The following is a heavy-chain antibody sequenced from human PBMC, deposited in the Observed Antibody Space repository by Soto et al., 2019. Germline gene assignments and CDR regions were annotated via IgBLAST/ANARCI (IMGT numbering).Heavy chain of an antibody. CDR2: IFYDGST. J-gene: IGHJ5*02. Sequence: SETLSLTCTVSGGSINSGDYYWSWIRQPPGKVLEWIGYIFYDGSTYYSPSLKSRVSISLDTSKNQISLNLRSVTAADTAVYYCARDWVHERWLDPWGQGTLVTVSS. V-gene: IGHV4-30-4*01. CDR1: GGSINSGDYY. D-gene: IGHD1-1*01. CDR3: ARDWVHERWLDP.